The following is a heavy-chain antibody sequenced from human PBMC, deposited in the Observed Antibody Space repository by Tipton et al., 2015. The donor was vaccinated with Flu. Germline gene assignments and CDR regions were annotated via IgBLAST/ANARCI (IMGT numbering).Heavy chain of an antibody. CDR2: ISYDGINE. CDR3: AKRGPIYYDTSGLRIDY. V-gene: IGHV3-30*18. J-gene: IGHJ4*02. D-gene: IGHD3-22*01. CDR1: GFTFSSYG. Sequence: SLRLSCAASGFTFSSYGMHWVRQAPGKGLEWVGVISYDGINEYYADSVKGRFTISRDNSKNTLYLQMNSLRAEDTAVYYCAKRGPIYYDTSGLRIDYWGQGTLATVSS.